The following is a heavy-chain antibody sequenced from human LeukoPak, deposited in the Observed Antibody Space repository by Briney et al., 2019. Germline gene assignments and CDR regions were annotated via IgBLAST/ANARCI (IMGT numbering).Heavy chain of an antibody. CDR2: INPNSGGT. CDR1: GYTFTGYY. D-gene: IGHD4-23*01. Sequence: ASVKVSCKASGYTFTGYYMHWVRQAPGQGLEWMGRINPNSGGTNYAQKFQGRVTMTRDTSISTAYMELSRLRSDDTAVYYCARGELPTDAFDIWGQGTMVTVSS. J-gene: IGHJ3*02. CDR3: ARGELPTDAFDI. V-gene: IGHV1-2*06.